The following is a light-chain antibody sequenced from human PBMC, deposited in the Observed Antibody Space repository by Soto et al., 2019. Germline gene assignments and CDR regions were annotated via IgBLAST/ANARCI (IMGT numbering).Light chain of an antibody. CDR2: DAS. J-gene: IGKJ5*01. CDR3: QQRTSWPIT. Sequence: EIVLTQSPATLSFSPGERATLSCRASQSVSSYLAWYQQKPGQTPRLLIYDASNRATGIPARFSGSGSGTDFTLTIRSLEPEDFAVYYCQQRTSWPITFGQGTRLEIK. CDR1: QSVSSY. V-gene: IGKV3-11*01.